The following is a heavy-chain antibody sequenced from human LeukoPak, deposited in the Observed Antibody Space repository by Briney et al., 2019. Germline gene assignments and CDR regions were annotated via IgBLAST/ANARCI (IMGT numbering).Heavy chain of an antibody. D-gene: IGHD3-3*01. Sequence: ASVKVSCKASGYTFTGYYMHWVRQAPGQGLEWMGWINPNSGGTNYAQKFQGRVTMTRDTSISTAYMELSSLRSEDTAVYYCARSRTSPTYYDFWSGYYSVFRDYYMDVWGKGTTVTVSS. CDR2: INPNSGGT. CDR1: GYTFTGYY. J-gene: IGHJ6*03. V-gene: IGHV1-2*02. CDR3: ARSRTSPTYYDFWSGYYSVFRDYYMDV.